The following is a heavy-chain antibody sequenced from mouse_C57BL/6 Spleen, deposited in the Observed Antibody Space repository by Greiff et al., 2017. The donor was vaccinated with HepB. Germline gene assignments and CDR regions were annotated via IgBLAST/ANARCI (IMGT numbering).Heavy chain of an antibody. CDR2: ISDGGSYT. Sequence: EVKLMESGGGLVKPGGSLKLSCAASGFTFSSYAMSWVRQTPEKRLEWVATISDGGSYTYYPDNVKGRFTLSRDNAKNNLYLQMSHLKSEDTAMYYCARDYTTSSWCFAYWGQGTLVTVSA. D-gene: IGHD1-1*02. V-gene: IGHV5-4*01. J-gene: IGHJ3*01. CDR1: GFTFSSYA. CDR3: ARDYTTSSWCFAY.